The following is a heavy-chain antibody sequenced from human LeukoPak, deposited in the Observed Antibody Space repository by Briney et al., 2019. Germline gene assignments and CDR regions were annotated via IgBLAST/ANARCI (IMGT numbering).Heavy chain of an antibody. CDR2: ITSGGDYT. Sequence: GGSVRLPCAASGFTFNTFNMNWLRQAPGKGLEWVSSITSGGDYTYYADSVKGRFTTSRDNAKNSLSLQLNSLRVEDTAVYYCARGHYDVLAASYKWTPDYWGQGTLVTVSS. J-gene: IGHJ4*02. V-gene: IGHV3-21*01. CDR1: GFTFNTFN. CDR3: ARGHYDVLAASYKWTPDY. D-gene: IGHD3-9*01.